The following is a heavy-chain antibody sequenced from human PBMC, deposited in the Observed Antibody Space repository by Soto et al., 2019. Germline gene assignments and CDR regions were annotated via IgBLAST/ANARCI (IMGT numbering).Heavy chain of an antibody. CDR3: ARGLTGYASSGYYQLGWFDP. J-gene: IGHJ5*02. D-gene: IGHD3-22*01. V-gene: IGHV4-31*03. CDR1: GGSISSGGYY. Sequence: TLALTCTVCGGSISSGGYYGSWIRQHPGKGLEWIGYIYYSGSTYYNPSLKSRVTISVDTSKNQFSLKLSSVTAADTAVYYCARGLTGYASSGYYQLGWFDPWGQGTLVTVSS. CDR2: IYYSGST.